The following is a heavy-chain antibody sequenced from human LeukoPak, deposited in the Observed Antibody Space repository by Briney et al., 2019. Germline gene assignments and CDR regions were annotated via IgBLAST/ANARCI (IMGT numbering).Heavy chain of an antibody. D-gene: IGHD3-16*01. V-gene: IGHV4-39*01. CDR2: IYYSGST. J-gene: IGHJ6*03. CDR1: GGSISSSSSY. Sequence: SETLSLTCTVSGGSISSSSSYWGWIRQPPGKGLEWIGSIYYSGSTYYNPSLKSRVSLSVDTSKNQFSLKPRSVPAADTAVYYCARQGLGAYLDVWGKGTTVTVSS. CDR3: ARQGLGAYLDV.